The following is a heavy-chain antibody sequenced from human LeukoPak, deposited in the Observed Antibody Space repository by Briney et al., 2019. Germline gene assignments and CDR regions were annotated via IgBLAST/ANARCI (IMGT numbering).Heavy chain of an antibody. CDR1: GFTFSNYA. V-gene: IGHV3-23*01. CDR2: ISGSGGST. Sequence: LAGGSLRLSCAASGFTFSNYAMSWVRQAPGKGLEWVSGISGSGGSTYYADSVGRFSISRDNSQNTLYLQMNSLRADDTAVYYCAKVATWTYFDSWGQGTLVTVSS. D-gene: IGHD3/OR15-3a*01. J-gene: IGHJ4*02. CDR3: AKVATWTYFDS.